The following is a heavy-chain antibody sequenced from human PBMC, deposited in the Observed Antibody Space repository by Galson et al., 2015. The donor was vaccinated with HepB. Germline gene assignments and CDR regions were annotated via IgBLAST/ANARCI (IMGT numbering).Heavy chain of an antibody. CDR2: ISSSGSTI. Sequence: SLRLSCAASGFTFSSYAMHWVRQAPGKGLEWVSYISSSGSTIYYADSVKGRFTISRDNAKNSLYLQMNSLRAEDTAVYYCARDGPYYYDSSGYYGDAFDIWGQGTMVTVSS. V-gene: IGHV3-48*03. J-gene: IGHJ3*02. CDR1: GFTFSSYA. CDR3: ARDGPYYYDSSGYYGDAFDI. D-gene: IGHD3-22*01.